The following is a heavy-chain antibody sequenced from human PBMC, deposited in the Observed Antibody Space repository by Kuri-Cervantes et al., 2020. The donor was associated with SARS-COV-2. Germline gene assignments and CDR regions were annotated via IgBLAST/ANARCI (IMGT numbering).Heavy chain of an antibody. CDR3: ARVRQTTMVLHYFDC. J-gene: IGHJ4*02. D-gene: IGHD5-18*01. Sequence: SVKVSCKASGGTFSSYAISWVRQAPGQGLEWMGRIIPILGIANYAQKFQGRVTITADKSTSTAYMELSSLRSDDTAVYYCARVRQTTMVLHYFDCWGQGTRVTSAS. CDR1: GGTFSSYA. V-gene: IGHV1-69*04. CDR2: IIPILGIA.